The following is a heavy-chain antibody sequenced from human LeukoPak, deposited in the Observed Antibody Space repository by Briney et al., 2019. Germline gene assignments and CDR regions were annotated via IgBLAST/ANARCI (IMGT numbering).Heavy chain of an antibody. CDR1: GFTVSSNY. CDR3: AKMYYYDSSEDAFDI. J-gene: IGHJ3*02. V-gene: IGHV3-23*01. Sequence: GGSLRLSCAASGFTVSSNYMSWVRQAPGKGLEWVSAISGSGGSTYYADSVKGRFTISRDNSKNTLYLQMNSLRAEDTAVYYCAKMYYYDSSEDAFDIWGQGTMVTVSS. D-gene: IGHD3-22*01. CDR2: ISGSGGST.